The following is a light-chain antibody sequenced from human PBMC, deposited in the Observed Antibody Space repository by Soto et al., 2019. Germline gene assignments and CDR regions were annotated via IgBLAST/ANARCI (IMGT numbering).Light chain of an antibody. CDR3: SAWDDSLVVV. V-gene: IGLV1-44*01. CDR1: SSNIGSNS. J-gene: IGLJ2*01. Sequence: QSALTQPPSASGTPGQTVTISCSGSSSNIGSNSVNWFQHLPGAVPKLLIFSNHQRPSGVPDRFSGSKSGTSGSLVISGLQTEDEADYYCSAWDDSLVVVFGGGTKLPVL. CDR2: SNH.